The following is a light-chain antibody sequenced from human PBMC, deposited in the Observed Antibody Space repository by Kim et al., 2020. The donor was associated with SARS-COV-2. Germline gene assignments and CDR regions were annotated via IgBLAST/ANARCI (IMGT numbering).Light chain of an antibody. CDR3: GTWDDSLHGWV. V-gene: IGLV1-44*01. CDR2: SDD. J-gene: IGLJ3*02. Sequence: GQGIPISCSGSRSNIGSNPVTWYQQLPGTAPRLLIHSDDQRPSGVPDRFSGSKSGTSASLAISGLQSEDEADYYCGTWDDSLHGWVFGGGTKLTVL. CDR1: RSNIGSNP.